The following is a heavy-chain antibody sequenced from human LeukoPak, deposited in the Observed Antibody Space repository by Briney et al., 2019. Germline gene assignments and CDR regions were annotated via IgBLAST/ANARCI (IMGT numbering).Heavy chain of an antibody. V-gene: IGHV4-59*12. Sequence: PSETLSLTCTVSGGSISTYYWSWIRQPPGKGLEWIGYIYYSGSTNYNPSLKSRVTTSVDTSKNQFSLKLSSVTAADTAVYYCARDDYGDYGANGGSGYWGQGTLVTVSS. CDR1: GGSISTYY. CDR2: IYYSGST. D-gene: IGHD4-17*01. J-gene: IGHJ4*02. CDR3: ARDDYGDYGANGGSGY.